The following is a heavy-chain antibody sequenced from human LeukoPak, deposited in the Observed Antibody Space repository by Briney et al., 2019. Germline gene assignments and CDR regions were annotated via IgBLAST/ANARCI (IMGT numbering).Heavy chain of an antibody. Sequence: PGGSLRLSCAASGFTFSSYWMSWVRQAPGKGLEWVSAISGSGGSTYYADSVKGRFTISRDNSKNTRYLQMNSLRAEDTAVYYCAKGVHYYDSSGFDYWGQGTLVTVSS. D-gene: IGHD3-22*01. J-gene: IGHJ4*02. CDR2: ISGSGGST. V-gene: IGHV3-23*01. CDR3: AKGVHYYDSSGFDY. CDR1: GFTFSSYW.